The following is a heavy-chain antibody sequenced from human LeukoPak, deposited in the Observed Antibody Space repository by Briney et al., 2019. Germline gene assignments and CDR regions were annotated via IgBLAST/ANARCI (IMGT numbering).Heavy chain of an antibody. D-gene: IGHD4-17*01. V-gene: IGHV1-69*08. J-gene: IGHJ4*02. CDR3: ARRERTAVTHF. CDR2: IIPIIDTS. CDR1: GGTFSSHS. Sequence: ASVKVSCKVSGGTFSSHSINWVRQAPGQGLEWMGRIIPIIDTSKYAQGFQGRVTITADKSTSTAYMELSSLRSDDTAVYFCARRERTAVTHFWGQGTLVTVSS.